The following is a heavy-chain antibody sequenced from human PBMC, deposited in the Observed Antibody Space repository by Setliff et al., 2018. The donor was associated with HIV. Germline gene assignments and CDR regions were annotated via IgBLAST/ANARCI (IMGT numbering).Heavy chain of an antibody. V-gene: IGHV4-38-2*02. D-gene: IGHD3-10*02. J-gene: IGHJ4*02. Sequence: SETLSLTCTVSGYSISSGYYWGWIRQPPGKGLEWLGRIYHSGSTYYNPSLKSRVTISVDTSKNQFSLKLSSVTAADTAVYYCARDGVFGELPPDYWGQGTLVTVSS. CDR3: ARDGVFGELPPDY. CDR1: GYSISSGYY. CDR2: IYHSGST.